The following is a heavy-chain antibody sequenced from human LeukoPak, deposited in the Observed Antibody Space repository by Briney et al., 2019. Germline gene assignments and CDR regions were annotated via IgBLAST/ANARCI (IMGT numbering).Heavy chain of an antibody. V-gene: IGHV4-34*01. J-gene: IGHJ6*02. CDR2: INHSGST. CDR3: ARRRYHYYYYYGMDV. Sequence: SETLSLTCAVYGGSFSGYYWSWIRQPPGKGLEWIGEINHSGSTNYNPSLKSRVTISVDTSKNQFSLKLSSVTAAHTAVYYCARRRYHYYYYYGMDVWGQGTTVTVSS. CDR1: GGSFSGYY. D-gene: IGHD1-1*01.